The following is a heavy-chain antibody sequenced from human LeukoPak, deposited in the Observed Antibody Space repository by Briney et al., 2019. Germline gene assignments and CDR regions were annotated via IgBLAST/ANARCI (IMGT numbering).Heavy chain of an antibody. Sequence: GGSLRLSCAASGFTFSSYSMNWVRQAPGKWLEWVSSISGSSSYIYYADSVKGRFTISRDNAKNSLYLQMNSLRAEDTAVYYCARYHYYASGSNDAFDIWGQGTMVTVSS. V-gene: IGHV3-21*01. D-gene: IGHD3-10*01. CDR1: GFTFSSYS. J-gene: IGHJ3*02. CDR3: ARYHYYASGSNDAFDI. CDR2: ISGSSSYI.